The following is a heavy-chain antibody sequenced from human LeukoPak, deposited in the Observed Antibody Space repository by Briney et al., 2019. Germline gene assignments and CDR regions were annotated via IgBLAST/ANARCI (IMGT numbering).Heavy chain of an antibody. CDR2: ISVYNGNT. Sequence: ASVKVSCKASGYTFTSYGISWVRQAPGQGPEWMGWISVYNGNTNYAQKLQGRVTMTTDTSTSTAYMELRSLRSDDTAVYYCGRSREGLYRGSSFDYWGQGTRVTVSS. CDR3: GRSREGLYRGSSFDY. V-gene: IGHV1-18*01. J-gene: IGHJ4*02. D-gene: IGHD1-26*01. CDR1: GYTFTSYG.